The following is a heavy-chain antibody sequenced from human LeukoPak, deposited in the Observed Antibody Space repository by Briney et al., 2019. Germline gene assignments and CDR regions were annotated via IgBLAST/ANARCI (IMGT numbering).Heavy chain of an antibody. J-gene: IGHJ4*02. V-gene: IGHV4-39*01. CDR1: GGSISSSSYY. Sequence: PSETLSLTCTVSGGSISSSSYYWGWIRRPPGKGLEWIGSIYYSGSTYYNPSLKSRVTISVDTSKNQFSLKLSSVTAADTAVYYCASTVVKGVGFDYWGQGTLVTVSS. CDR2: IYYSGST. D-gene: IGHD4-23*01. CDR3: ASTVVKGVGFDY.